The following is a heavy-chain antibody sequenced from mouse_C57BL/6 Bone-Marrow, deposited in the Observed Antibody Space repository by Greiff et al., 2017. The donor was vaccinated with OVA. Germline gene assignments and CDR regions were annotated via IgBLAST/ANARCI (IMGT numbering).Heavy chain of an antibody. Sequence: EVKLVESGGGLVQPGGSLKLSCAASGFTFSDYYMYWVRQTPEKRLEWVAYISNGGGSTYYPDTVKGRFTISRDNAKNTLYLQMSRLKSEDTAMYYCASGDWSPWFAYWGQGTLVTVSA. CDR1: GFTFSDYY. D-gene: IGHD3-3*01. V-gene: IGHV5-12*01. CDR3: ASGDWSPWFAY. CDR2: ISNGGGST. J-gene: IGHJ3*01.